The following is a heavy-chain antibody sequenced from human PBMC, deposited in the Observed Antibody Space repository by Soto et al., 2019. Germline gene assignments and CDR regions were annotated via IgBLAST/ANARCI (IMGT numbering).Heavy chain of an antibody. V-gene: IGHV1-2*04. D-gene: IGHD3-10*01. CDR1: GYTFTGYY. CDR3: ARDATMVRGDKYYYYGMDV. J-gene: IGHJ6*02. CDR2: INPNSGGT. Sequence: QVQLVQSGAEVKKPGASVKVSCKASGYTFTGYYMHWVRQAPGQGLEWMGWINPNSGGTYYAQKFQGWVTMTRDTSISTAYMELSRLRSDDTAVYYCARDATMVRGDKYYYYGMDVWGQGTTVTVSS.